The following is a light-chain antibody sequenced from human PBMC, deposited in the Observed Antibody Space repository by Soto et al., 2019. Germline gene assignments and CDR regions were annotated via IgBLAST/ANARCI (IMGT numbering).Light chain of an antibody. V-gene: IGLV2-14*03. J-gene: IGLJ1*01. Sequence: QSALTQPASVSGSPGQSITISCTGTSSDVGGYNYVSWYQQHPGKAPKLMIYDVSNRPSGVSNRFSGSKSGTTASLTISGAEAEDEADYYCSSYTSSSLLVFGTGTKLTVL. CDR2: DVS. CDR1: SSDVGGYNY. CDR3: SSYTSSSLLV.